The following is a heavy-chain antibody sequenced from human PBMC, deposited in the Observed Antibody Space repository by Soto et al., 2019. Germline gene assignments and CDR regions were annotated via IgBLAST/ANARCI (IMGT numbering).Heavy chain of an antibody. CDR1: GFTFGDYY. Sequence: GGSLRLSRAASGFTFGDYYLSWIRQAPRKGLEWVAYISTRGSTTHYADSMKGRITISRDNAKNSLYLQTTSPRAEDTAVYYCARRRRGSNSYLDYWGQGTLVTVSS. D-gene: IGHD6-13*01. CDR3: ARRRRGSNSYLDY. CDR2: ISTRGSTT. J-gene: IGHJ4*02. V-gene: IGHV3-11*01.